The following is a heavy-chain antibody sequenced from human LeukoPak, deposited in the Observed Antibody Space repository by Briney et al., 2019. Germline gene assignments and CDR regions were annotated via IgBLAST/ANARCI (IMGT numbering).Heavy chain of an antibody. CDR3: ARDLGGYSYGYNY. J-gene: IGHJ4*02. Sequence: PGGSLRLSCAASGFTFSSYSMNWVRQAPGKGLEWVSYISSSSSTIYYADSVKGRFTISRGNAKNSLYLQMNSLRAEDTAVYYCARDLGGYSYGYNYWGQGTLVTVSS. CDR1: GFTFSSYS. D-gene: IGHD5-18*01. V-gene: IGHV3-48*01. CDR2: ISSSSSTI.